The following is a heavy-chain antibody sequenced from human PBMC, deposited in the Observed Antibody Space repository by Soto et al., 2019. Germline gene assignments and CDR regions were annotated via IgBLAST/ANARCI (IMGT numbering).Heavy chain of an antibody. D-gene: IGHD3-10*01. CDR3: ARDGSDSYGLDV. CDR1: GGSISSYY. J-gene: IGHJ6*02. Sequence: XETLSLTGTVCGGSISSYYWSWIRQSAGKGLEWIGRIYNGGNTQYNPSLKSRVTMSADTSKNQFSLRLNSVTAADTAVYYCARDGSDSYGLDVWGQGTTVTVSS. V-gene: IGHV4-4*07. CDR2: IYNGGNT.